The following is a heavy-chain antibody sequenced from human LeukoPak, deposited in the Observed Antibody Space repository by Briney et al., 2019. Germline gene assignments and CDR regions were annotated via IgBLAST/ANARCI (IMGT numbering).Heavy chain of an antibody. Sequence: RAGGSLRLSCAASGFALSNSWMFRVRQPPGKGLKYVSEINNDGSRTSYADSVKGRFTISRDGAENTLFLQMNSLRAEDTAVYFCARGGVSGGFDYWGQGTLVTVSS. D-gene: IGHD3-10*01. CDR3: ARGGVSGGFDY. CDR1: GFALSNSW. J-gene: IGHJ4*02. CDR2: INNDGSRT. V-gene: IGHV3-74*01.